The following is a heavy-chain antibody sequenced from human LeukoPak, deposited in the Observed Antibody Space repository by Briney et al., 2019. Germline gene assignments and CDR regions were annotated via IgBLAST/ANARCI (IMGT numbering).Heavy chain of an antibody. D-gene: IGHD2-21*02. CDR1: GFTFSSYS. CDR2: ISSSSSYI. J-gene: IGHJ4*02. CDR3: ARVAYCGGDCGYYFDY. V-gene: IGHV3-21*01. Sequence: GGSLRLSCAASGFTFSSYSMNWVRQAPGKGLEWVSSISSSSSYIYYADSVKGRFTVSRDNAKNSLYLQMNSLRAEDTAVYYCARVAYCGGDCGYYFDYWGQGTLVTVSS.